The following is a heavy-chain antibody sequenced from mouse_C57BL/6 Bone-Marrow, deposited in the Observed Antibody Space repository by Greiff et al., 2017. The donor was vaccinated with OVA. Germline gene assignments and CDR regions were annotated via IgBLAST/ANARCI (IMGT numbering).Heavy chain of an antibody. D-gene: IGHD3-3*01. CDR2: INPGSGGT. Sequence: VMLVEPGAELVRPGTSVKVSCKASGYAFTNYLIEWVKQRPGQGLEWIGVINPGSGGTNYNEKFKGKATLTADKSSSTAYMQLSSLTSEDSAVYFCASRDGFAYWGQGTLVTVSA. J-gene: IGHJ3*01. CDR3: ASRDGFAY. CDR1: GYAFTNYL. V-gene: IGHV1-54*01.